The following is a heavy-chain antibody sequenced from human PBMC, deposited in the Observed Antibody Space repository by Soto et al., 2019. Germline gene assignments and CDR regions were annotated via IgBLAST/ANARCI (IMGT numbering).Heavy chain of an antibody. J-gene: IGHJ6*02. V-gene: IGHV4-31*01. CDR3: ARGAVYYDSSGYYPLYYYGMDV. Sequence: QVQLQESGPGLVKPSQTLSLTCTVSGGSISSGGYYWSWIRQHPGKGLEWIGYIYYSGSTYYNPXLMXXXTISVDTSKNXXSXKXXSVTAADTAVDYCARGAVYYDSSGYYPLYYYGMDVWGQGTTVTVSS. D-gene: IGHD3-22*01. CDR2: IYYSGST. CDR1: GGSISSGGYY.